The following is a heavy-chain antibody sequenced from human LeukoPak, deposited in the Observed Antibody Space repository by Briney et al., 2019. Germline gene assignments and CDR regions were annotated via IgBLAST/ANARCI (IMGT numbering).Heavy chain of an antibody. D-gene: IGHD2-2*01. CDR1: GFTFSSYA. Sequence: GGSLRLSCAASGFTFSSYAMSWVRQAPGKGLEWVSAISGSGGSTYYADSVKGRFTISRDNSKNTLYLQMNSLRAEDTAVYYCAKLRAPSVVPAAIRPNWFDPWGQGTLVTVSS. V-gene: IGHV3-23*01. J-gene: IGHJ5*02. CDR2: ISGSGGST. CDR3: AKLRAPSVVPAAIRPNWFDP.